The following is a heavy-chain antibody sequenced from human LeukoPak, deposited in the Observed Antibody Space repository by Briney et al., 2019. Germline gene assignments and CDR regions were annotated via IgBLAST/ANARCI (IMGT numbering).Heavy chain of an antibody. V-gene: IGHV4-30-4*01. Sequence: SETLSLTCIVSRGSISSGDYYWSWIRQPPGKGLEWIAYMYYSGSTYYNPSLKSRVTMSADTSKNQLSLKLSSVTAADTAVYYCARPYYYDSRIDPWGQGILVTVSS. CDR1: RGSISSGDYY. J-gene: IGHJ5*02. D-gene: IGHD3-22*01. CDR3: ARPYYYDSRIDP. CDR2: MYYSGST.